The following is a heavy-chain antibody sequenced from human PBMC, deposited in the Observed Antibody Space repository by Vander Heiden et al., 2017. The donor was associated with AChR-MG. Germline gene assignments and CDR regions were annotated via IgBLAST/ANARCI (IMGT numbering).Heavy chain of an antibody. D-gene: IGHD3-22*01. CDR1: GFTFSSYS. Sequence: EVQLVESAGGLVKPGGSLRLSCAASGFTFSSYSMNWVRQAPGKGLEWVSSISSSSSYIYYADSVKGRFTISRDNAKNSLYLQMNSLRAEDTAVYYCARDVILSYYDSSGIFDYWGQGTLVTVSS. CDR3: ARDVILSYYDSSGIFDY. J-gene: IGHJ4*02. CDR2: ISSSSSYI. V-gene: IGHV3-21*01.